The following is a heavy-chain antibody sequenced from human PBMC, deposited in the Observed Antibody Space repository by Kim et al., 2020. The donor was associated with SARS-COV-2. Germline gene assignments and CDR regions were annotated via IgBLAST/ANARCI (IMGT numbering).Heavy chain of an antibody. D-gene: IGHD2-15*01. V-gene: IGHV4-39*01. J-gene: IGHJ5*02. CDR2: IYYSGST. Sequence: SETLSLTCTVSGGSISSSSYYWGWIRQPPGKGLEWIGSIYYSGSTYYNPSLKSRVTISVDTSKNQFSLKLSSVTAADTAVYYCAPLVVAATVARFDPWGQGTLVTVSS. CDR1: GGSISSSSYY. CDR3: APLVVAATVARFDP.